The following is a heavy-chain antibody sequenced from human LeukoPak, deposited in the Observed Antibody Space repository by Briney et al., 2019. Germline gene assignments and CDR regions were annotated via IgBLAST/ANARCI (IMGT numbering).Heavy chain of an antibody. J-gene: IGHJ4*02. D-gene: IGHD3-10*01. CDR2: IYYNGST. V-gene: IGHV4-31*03. CDR3: ARSWFGESIPFDY. Sequence: PSETLSLTCTVSGGSISSGGYYWSWIRQHPGKGLEWIGYIYYNGSTYYNPSLKSRITISIDRSKNPFSLKLSSVTAADTAVYYCARSWFGESIPFDYWGQGTLVTVSS. CDR1: GGSISSGGYY.